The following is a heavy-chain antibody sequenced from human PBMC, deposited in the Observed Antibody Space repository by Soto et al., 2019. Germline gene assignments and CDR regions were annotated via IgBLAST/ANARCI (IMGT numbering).Heavy chain of an antibody. D-gene: IGHD2-8*01. CDR1: GGSISSGGHY. CDR2: IYYSGST. J-gene: IGHJ5*02. Sequence: SETLSLTCTVSGGSISSGGHYWSWIRQHPGKGLEWIGYIYYSGSTYYNPSLKSRVTISVDTSKNQFSLKLSSVTAADTAVYYCARGIPDPHCTNGVCYHNWFDPWGQGTLVTVSS. CDR3: ARGIPDPHCTNGVCYHNWFDP. V-gene: IGHV4-31*03.